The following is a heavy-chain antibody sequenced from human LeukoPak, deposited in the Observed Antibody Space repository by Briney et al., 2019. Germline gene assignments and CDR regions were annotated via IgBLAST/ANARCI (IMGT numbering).Heavy chain of an antibody. Sequence: GGSLRLSCAASGFNFGDFPMTWVRQAPGKGLEWVSSINTGGDPTSYADSVKGRFTISRDNSRSMVYLQANSLRAEDTAVYYCAKDQYSSSWYLYFQHWGQGTLVTVSS. V-gene: IGHV3-23*01. CDR3: AKDQYSSSWYLYFQH. CDR2: INTGGDPT. D-gene: IGHD6-13*01. J-gene: IGHJ1*01. CDR1: GFNFGDFP.